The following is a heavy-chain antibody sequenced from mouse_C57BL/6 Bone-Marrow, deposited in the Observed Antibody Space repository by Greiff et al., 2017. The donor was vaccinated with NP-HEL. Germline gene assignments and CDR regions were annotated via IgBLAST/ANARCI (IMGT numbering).Heavy chain of an antibody. CDR2: ILPSIGRT. CDR1: DSEVFPIAY. D-gene: IGHD1-1*01. CDR3: ARRRKITTVERDYYAMDY. V-gene: IGHV15-2*01. J-gene: IGHJ4*01. Sequence: QVQLQQSGSELRSPGSSVKLSCKDFDSEVFPIAYMSWVRQQPGHGFEWIGGILPSIGRTIYGEKFEDKATLDADTLSNTAYLELNSLTSEDSAIYYCARRRKITTVERDYYAMDYWGQGTSVTVSS.